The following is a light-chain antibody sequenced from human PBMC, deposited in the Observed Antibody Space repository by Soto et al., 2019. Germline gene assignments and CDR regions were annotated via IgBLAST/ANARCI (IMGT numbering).Light chain of an antibody. J-gene: IGLJ1*01. Sequence: QSALTQPASVSGSPGQSITISCTGTSSDVGSYNVVSWYQHHPGKAPKLMIYDVTKRPSGVSNRFSGSKSGNTASLTISGLQAEDEADYYCCSYAGCSTYVFGTGTKLTVL. CDR2: DVT. CDR1: SSDVGSYNV. V-gene: IGLV2-23*02. CDR3: CSYAGCSTYV.